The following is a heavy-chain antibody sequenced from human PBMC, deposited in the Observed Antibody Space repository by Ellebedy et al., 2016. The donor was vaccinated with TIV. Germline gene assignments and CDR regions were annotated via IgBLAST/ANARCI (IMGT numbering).Heavy chain of an antibody. D-gene: IGHD6-19*01. V-gene: IGHV4-4*07. Sequence: MPSETLSLTCTVSGGSISSYYWSWIRQPAGKGLEWIGRIYTSRSTNYNPCLQSRVTMSVDTSKNQFSLKLSSVTAADTAVYYCAGGYSSGWTDYWGQGTLVTVSS. CDR3: AGGYSSGWTDY. J-gene: IGHJ4*02. CDR1: GGSISSYY. CDR2: IYTSRST.